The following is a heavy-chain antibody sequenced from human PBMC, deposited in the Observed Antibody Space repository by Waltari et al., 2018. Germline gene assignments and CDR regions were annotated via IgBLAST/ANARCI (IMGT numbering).Heavy chain of an antibody. V-gene: IGHV3-13*01. CDR1: GFTFSSYD. Sequence: EVQLVESGGGLVQPGGSLRLSCAASGFTFSSYDMHWVSQATGKGREWVSAIGTAGDTYYPGSVKGRFTISRENAKNSLYLQMNSLRAGDTAVYYCARDRGLYGMDVWGQGTTVTVSS. J-gene: IGHJ6*02. CDR2: IGTAGDT. CDR3: ARDRGLYGMDV.